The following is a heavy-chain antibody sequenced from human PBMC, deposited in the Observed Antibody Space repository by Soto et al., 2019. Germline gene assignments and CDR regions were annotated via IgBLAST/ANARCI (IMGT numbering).Heavy chain of an antibody. CDR3: AKDPSTVSSSGSPTYGMDV. J-gene: IGHJ6*02. Sequence: GGSLRLSCAASGFTFSSYGMHWVRQAPGKGLEWVAVISYDGSNKYYADSVKGRFTISRDNSKNTLYLQMNSLRAEDTAVYYCAKDPSTVSSSGSPTYGMDVWGQGTTVTVSS. V-gene: IGHV3-30*18. CDR1: GFTFSSYG. D-gene: IGHD1-26*01. CDR2: ISYDGSNK.